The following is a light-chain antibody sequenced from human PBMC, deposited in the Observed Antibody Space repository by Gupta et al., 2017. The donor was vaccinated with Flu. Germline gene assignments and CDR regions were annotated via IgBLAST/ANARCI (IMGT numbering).Light chain of an antibody. V-gene: IGLV2-8*01. CDR2: DVT. Sequence: VTIACTGSSNDVGGYDYVSWYQQHPGEAPKLFIYDVTKRPSGVPDRFSGSKAGNTASLSISDLQAEDEADYYCSSYSGSNNLWVFGGGTKLTVL. CDR3: SSYSGSNNLWV. J-gene: IGLJ3*02. CDR1: SNDVGGYDY.